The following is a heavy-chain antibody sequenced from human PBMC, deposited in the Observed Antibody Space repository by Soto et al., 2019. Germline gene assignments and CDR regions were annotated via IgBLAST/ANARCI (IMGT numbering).Heavy chain of an antibody. CDR3: ARGYDSSGFRGAPKIYYYYGMDV. V-gene: IGHV1-69*06. CDR2: IIPIFGTA. D-gene: IGHD3-22*01. CDR1: GGTFSSYA. Sequence: SVKVSCKASGGTFSSYAISWVRQAPGQGLEWMGGIIPIFGTANYAQKFQGRVTITADKSTSTAYMELSSLRSEDTAVYYCARGYDSSGFRGAPKIYYYYGMDVWGQGTTVTVSS. J-gene: IGHJ6*02.